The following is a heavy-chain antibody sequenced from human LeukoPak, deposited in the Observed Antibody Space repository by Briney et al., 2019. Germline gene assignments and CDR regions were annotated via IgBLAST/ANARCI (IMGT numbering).Heavy chain of an antibody. CDR3: ARASVRYFDWLGLFSFDY. D-gene: IGHD3-9*01. Sequence: GGSLRLSCAASGFTFSSYGMHWVRQAPGKGLEWVAVIWYDGSNKYYADSVKGRFTISRDNSKNTLYLQMNSLRAEDTAVYYCARASVRYFDWLGLFSFDYWGQGTLVTVSS. CDR2: IWYDGSNK. CDR1: GFTFSSYG. J-gene: IGHJ4*02. V-gene: IGHV3-33*01.